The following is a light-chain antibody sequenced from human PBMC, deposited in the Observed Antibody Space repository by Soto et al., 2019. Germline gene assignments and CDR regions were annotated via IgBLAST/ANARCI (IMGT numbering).Light chain of an antibody. CDR2: AAS. CDR1: QGIHSD. CDR3: QQFNNYRLT. J-gene: IGKJ5*01. V-gene: IGKV1D-13*01. Sequence: IQLTQSPSSLSASVGDRVTITCRASQGIHSDLDWYQQKPGKAPKLLIYAASSLESGVPSRFSGSGSGTDFTLTISSLQPEDFATYYCQQFNNYRLTFGQGTRVDIK.